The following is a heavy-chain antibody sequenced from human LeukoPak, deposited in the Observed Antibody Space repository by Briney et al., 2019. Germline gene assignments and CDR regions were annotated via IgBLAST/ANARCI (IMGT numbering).Heavy chain of an antibody. J-gene: IGHJ5*02. CDR2: IKKDGIEK. V-gene: IGHV3-7*03. D-gene: IGHD3-22*01. CDR1: GFTLSSDW. CDR3: ARGEDYYDSSGYYLNWFDP. Sequence: GGSLRLSCVVSGFTLSSDWMSWVRQAPGKGLEWVANIKKDGIEKYYVESVKGRFTISRDNAKNSLSLQMNSLRAEDTAVYYCARGEDYYDSSGYYLNWFDPWGQGTLVTVSS.